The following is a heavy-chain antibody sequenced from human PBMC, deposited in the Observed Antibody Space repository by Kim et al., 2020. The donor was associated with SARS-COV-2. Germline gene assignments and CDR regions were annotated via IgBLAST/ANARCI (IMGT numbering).Heavy chain of an antibody. D-gene: IGHD3-10*01. J-gene: IGHJ4*02. CDR2: ISHDGSNK. V-gene: IGHV3-30*18. CDR3: AKGRIYFSGSGSFEPEFDY. Sequence: GGSLRLSCAASGITFSGYGIHWVRQAPGKGLEWVTHISHDGSNKFYVDSVKGRFTISRDNSKNTVFLQMNSLRTEDTAVYYCAKGRIYFSGSGSFEPEFDYWGQGTLVTVSS. CDR1: GITFSGYG.